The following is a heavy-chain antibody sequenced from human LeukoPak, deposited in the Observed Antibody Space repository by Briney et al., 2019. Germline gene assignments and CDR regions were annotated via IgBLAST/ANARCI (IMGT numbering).Heavy chain of an antibody. J-gene: IGHJ4*02. D-gene: IGHD4-17*01. CDR3: AKKTTLTTRGERAFDY. V-gene: IGHV3-23*01. CDR2: ISGSGDTT. CDR1: GFTFSNYA. Sequence: PGGSLTLSCTASGFTFSNYAMNWVRQAPGKGLEWVSAISGSGDTTYYADSVKGRFTISRDNSKNTLYLQMNSLRAEDTAVYYCAKKTTLTTRGERAFDYWGQGTLVTVSS.